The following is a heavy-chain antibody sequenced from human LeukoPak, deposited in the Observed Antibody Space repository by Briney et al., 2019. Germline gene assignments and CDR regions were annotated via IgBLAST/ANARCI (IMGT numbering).Heavy chain of an antibody. J-gene: IGHJ4*02. Sequence: SETLSLTCTVSGGSISSSSYCWGWIRQPPGKGLEWIGRIYYSGSTYYNPSLKSRITISVDTSKKQFSLKLSSATDADTAVYYCARQDIVSRYFDYWGQGTLVTVSS. CDR2: IYYSGST. D-gene: IGHD5-12*01. CDR3: ARQDIVSRYFDY. V-gene: IGHV4-39*01. CDR1: GGSISSSSYC.